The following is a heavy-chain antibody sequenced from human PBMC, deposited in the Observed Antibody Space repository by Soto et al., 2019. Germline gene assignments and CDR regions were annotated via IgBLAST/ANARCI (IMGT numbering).Heavy chain of an antibody. CDR2: ISAYNGNT. J-gene: IGHJ4*02. V-gene: IGHV1-18*01. Sequence: ASVKVSCKAFGYTFTSYGISWVRQAPGQGLEWMGWISAYNGNTNYAQKLQGRVTMTTDTSTSTAYMELRSLRSDDTAVYYCARRNKRISSGPFDYGGQGTLVTVSS. CDR1: GYTFTSYG. D-gene: IGHD2-15*01. CDR3: ARRNKRISSGPFDY.